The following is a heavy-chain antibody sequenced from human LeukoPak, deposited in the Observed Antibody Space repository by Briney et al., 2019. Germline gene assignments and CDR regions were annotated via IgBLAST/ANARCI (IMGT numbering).Heavy chain of an antibody. CDR3: AKGGDFDVLTGYYVPDF. Sequence: GGSLRLSCAASGFTFSNYAMSWVRQAPGKGLEWVSAITGSGGNTYYADSVKGRFTISRDNSKNTLYLQMNSLRAEDTAVYYCAKGGDFDVLTGYYVPDFWGQGTLVTVSS. CDR1: GFTFSNYA. V-gene: IGHV3-23*01. J-gene: IGHJ4*02. D-gene: IGHD3-9*01. CDR2: ITGSGGNT.